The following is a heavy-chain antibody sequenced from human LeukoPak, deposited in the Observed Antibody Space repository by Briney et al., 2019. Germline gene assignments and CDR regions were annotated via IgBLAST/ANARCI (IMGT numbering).Heavy chain of an antibody. Sequence: GGSLRLSCAASGFTFSSYSMNWVRQAPGKGLEWVSYISSSGSTIYYADSVKGRFTISRDNAKNSLYLQMNSLRAEDTAVYYCARDSPFLLYYFDYWGQGTLVTVSS. CDR2: ISSSGSTI. V-gene: IGHV3-48*04. D-gene: IGHD2-8*02. J-gene: IGHJ4*02. CDR1: GFTFSSYS. CDR3: ARDSPFLLYYFDY.